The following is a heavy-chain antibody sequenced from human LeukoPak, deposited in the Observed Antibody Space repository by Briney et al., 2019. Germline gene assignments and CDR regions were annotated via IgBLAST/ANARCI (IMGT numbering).Heavy chain of an antibody. CDR1: GGSISSYY. D-gene: IGHD3-10*01. CDR3: ARATLDGSGRTDWFDP. Sequence: SETLSLTCTVSGGSISSYYWSWIRQPPGKGLEWIGYIYYSGSTNYNPSLKSRVTISVDTSKNQFSLKLSSVTAADTAVYYCARATLDGSGRTDWFDPWGQGTLVTVSS. CDR2: IYYSGST. V-gene: IGHV4-59*01. J-gene: IGHJ5*02.